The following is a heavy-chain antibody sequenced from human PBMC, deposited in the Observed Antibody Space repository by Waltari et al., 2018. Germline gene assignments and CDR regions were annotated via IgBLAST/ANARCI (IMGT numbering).Heavy chain of an antibody. CDR3: AASPGSSRAPFDD. J-gene: IGHJ4*02. CDR2: IFSGGDT. CDR1: GFIVSNQY. V-gene: IGHV3-53*01. Sequence: EVQLVDSGGGLIQPGGSLRLSCAASGFIVSNQYMSWVRQAPGKGLEWVSIIFSGGDTYYADSVKGQFTISRDNSKNTVYLQMNNLRAEDTAVYYCAASPGSSRAPFDDWGQGTLVTVSS. D-gene: IGHD2-2*01.